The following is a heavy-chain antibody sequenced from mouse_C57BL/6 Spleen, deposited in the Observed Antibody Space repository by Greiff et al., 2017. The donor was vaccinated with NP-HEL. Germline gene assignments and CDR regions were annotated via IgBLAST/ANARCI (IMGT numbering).Heavy chain of an antibody. CDR2: ISSGGSYT. J-gene: IGHJ2*01. D-gene: IGHD2-4*01. CDR1: GFTFSSYG. Sequence: EVHLVESGGDLVKPGGSLKLSCAASGFTFSSYGMSWVRQTPDKRLEWVATISSGGSYTYYPDSVKGRFTISRDNAKNTLYLQMSSLKSEDTAMYYCASYYDFDYWGQGTTLTVSS. CDR3: ASYYDFDY. V-gene: IGHV5-6*01.